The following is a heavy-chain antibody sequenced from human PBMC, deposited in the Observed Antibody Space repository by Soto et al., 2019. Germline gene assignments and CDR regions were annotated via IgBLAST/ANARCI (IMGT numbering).Heavy chain of an antibody. V-gene: IGHV3-30-3*01. CDR2: ISYDGSNK. CDR1: GFTFSSYA. CDR3: ARDGGLRFLEWLLPDSYYYCGMDV. Sequence: GGSLRLSCEASGFTFSSYAMHWVRQAPGKGLEWVAVISYDGSNKYYADSVKGRFTISRDNSKNTLYLQMNSLRAEDTAVYYCARDGGLRFLEWLLPDSYYYCGMDVWGQGTTVTVSS. J-gene: IGHJ6*02. D-gene: IGHD3-3*01.